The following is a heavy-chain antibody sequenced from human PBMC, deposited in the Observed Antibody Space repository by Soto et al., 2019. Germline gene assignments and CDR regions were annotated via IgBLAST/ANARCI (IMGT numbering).Heavy chain of an antibody. J-gene: IGHJ4*02. D-gene: IGHD5-18*01. Sequence: EVQLVESGGGLVKPGGSLRLSCAASGFTFSSYSMNWVRQAPGKGLEWVSSISSSSSYIYYADSVKGRFTISRDNAKNSPYQQMTSRRAEDTAVYYCARDQPGYSYGYGLGYWGQGTLVTVSS. CDR1: GFTFSSYS. CDR3: ARDQPGYSYGYGLGY. CDR2: ISSSSSYI. V-gene: IGHV3-21*01.